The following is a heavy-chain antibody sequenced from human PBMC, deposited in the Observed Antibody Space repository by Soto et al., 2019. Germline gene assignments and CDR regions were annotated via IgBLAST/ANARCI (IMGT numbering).Heavy chain of an antibody. CDR1: GGSISSGGYY. CDR3: ARGPHIVVVPAAMGYYYMDV. J-gene: IGHJ6*03. CDR2: IYYSGST. Sequence: PSETLSLTCTVSGGSISSGGYYWSWIRQHPGKGLEWIGYIYYSGSTYYNPSLKSRVTISVDTSKNQFSLKLSSVTAADTAVYYCARGPHIVVVPAAMGYYYMDVWGKGTTVTVSS. V-gene: IGHV4-31*03. D-gene: IGHD2-2*01.